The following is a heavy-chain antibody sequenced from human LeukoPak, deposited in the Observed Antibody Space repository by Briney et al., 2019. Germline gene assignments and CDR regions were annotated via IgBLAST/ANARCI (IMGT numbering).Heavy chain of an antibody. CDR2: IYSSGST. J-gene: IGHJ6*03. CDR1: GGSISSGSYY. CDR3: ARAGGEQWLAYYYYYMDV. Sequence: SEALSLTCTVSGGSISSGSYYWSWIRQPAGKGLEWIGRIYSSGSTNYNPSLKSRVTISVDTSKNQFSLKLRSVTAADTAVYYCARAGGEQWLAYYYYYMDVWGKGTTVTVSS. V-gene: IGHV4-61*02. D-gene: IGHD6-19*01.